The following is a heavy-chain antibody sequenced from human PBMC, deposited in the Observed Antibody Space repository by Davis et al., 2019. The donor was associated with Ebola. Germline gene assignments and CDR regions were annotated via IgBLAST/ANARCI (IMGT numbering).Heavy chain of an antibody. Sequence: GESLKISCAASGFTFSSYAMSWVRQAPGKGLEWVSAISGSGGSTYYADSVKGRFTISRDNAKNSLYLQMNSLRAEDTAVYYCARGSIGAVLNYWGQGTLVTVSS. J-gene: IGHJ4*02. CDR3: ARGSIGAVLNY. D-gene: IGHD3-10*01. CDR1: GFTFSSYA. CDR2: ISGSGGST. V-gene: IGHV3-23*01.